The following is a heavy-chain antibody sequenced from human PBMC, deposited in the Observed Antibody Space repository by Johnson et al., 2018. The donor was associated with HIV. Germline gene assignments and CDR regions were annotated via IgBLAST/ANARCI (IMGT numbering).Heavy chain of an antibody. J-gene: IGHJ3*02. CDR2: ISYDGSNK. V-gene: IGHV3-30*04. CDR1: GFTFSSYA. Sequence: QVQLVESGGGVVQPGRSLRLSCAASGFTFSSYAMHWVRQAPGKGLEWVAVISYDGSNKYYADSVKGRFTISRDNSKNTLYLQMNSLRAEDKAVYYCARDDSSGWYGLGAFDIWGQGTMVTVSS. CDR3: ARDDSSGWYGLGAFDI. D-gene: IGHD6-19*01.